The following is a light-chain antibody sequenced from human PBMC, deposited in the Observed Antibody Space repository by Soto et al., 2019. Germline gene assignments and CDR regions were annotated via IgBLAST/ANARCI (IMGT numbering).Light chain of an antibody. Sequence: EIIVTLSPATLSVYQGERSTLSCMASQSVSSNLAWYQQKAGQAPRLLMYGASTRAIGIPGRFSGSGSGTDFTLTISSLEPEDFAVYFCQLYSFWPTPFGQGTRLAIK. CDR1: QSVSSN. CDR2: GAS. CDR3: QLYSFWPTP. V-gene: IGKV3-15*01. J-gene: IGKJ5*01.